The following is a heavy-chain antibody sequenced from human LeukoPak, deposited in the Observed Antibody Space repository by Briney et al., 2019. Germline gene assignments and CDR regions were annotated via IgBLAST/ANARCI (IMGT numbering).Heavy chain of an antibody. Sequence: GGSLRLSCAASGFTFSSYSMNWVRQAPGKGLEWVSYISSGGTTKHYADSVKGRFTISRDNVRDSLHLQMDSLRAEDTAVYYCARGGRTSHYFDFWGQGTPVTVSS. CDR3: ARGGRTSHYFDF. CDR2: ISSGGTTK. V-gene: IGHV3-48*04. J-gene: IGHJ4*02. CDR1: GFTFSSYS. D-gene: IGHD1-14*01.